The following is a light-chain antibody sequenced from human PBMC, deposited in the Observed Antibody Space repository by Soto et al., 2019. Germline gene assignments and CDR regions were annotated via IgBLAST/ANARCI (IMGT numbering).Light chain of an antibody. CDR2: EGS. CDR1: TSAVGSYNL. V-gene: IGLV2-23*01. J-gene: IGLJ1*01. CDR3: CSYAGSSTYV. Sequence: QSALTQPASVSGSPGQSITISCTGATSAVGSYNLVSWYQQHPGKAPKLMIYEGSKRPAGVSHRFSGSKSGNTASLTVSGLQAEDEAHYYCCSYAGSSTYVFGTGTKLTVL.